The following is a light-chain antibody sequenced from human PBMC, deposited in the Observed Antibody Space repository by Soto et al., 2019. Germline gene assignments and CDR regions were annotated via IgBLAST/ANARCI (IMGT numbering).Light chain of an antibody. CDR3: QQSYSTPPT. J-gene: IGKJ2*01. Sequence: DIHITPSPSSLSASVGDRVTITCRASQSISSFVNWYQQKSGQAPKLLIYAASSLRSVVPSRFSGTGSGTDFTLTITSLQPEDFASYHCQQSYSTPPTFGQGTKLEIK. CDR1: QSISSF. V-gene: IGKV1-39*01. CDR2: AAS.